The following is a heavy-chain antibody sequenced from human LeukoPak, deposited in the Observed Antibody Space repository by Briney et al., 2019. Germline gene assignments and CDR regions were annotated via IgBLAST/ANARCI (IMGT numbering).Heavy chain of an antibody. CDR2: ISWNSGSI. D-gene: IGHD1-26*01. CDR1: GFTFDDYA. V-gene: IGHV3-9*01. CDR3: AKAPTGATRAFDY. Sequence: PGGSLRLSCAASGFTFDDYAMHWVRQAPGKGLEWVSGISWNSGSIAYADSVKGRFTISRDNAKNSLYLQMNSLRAEDTALYYCAKAPTGATRAFDYWGQGTLVTVSS. J-gene: IGHJ4*02.